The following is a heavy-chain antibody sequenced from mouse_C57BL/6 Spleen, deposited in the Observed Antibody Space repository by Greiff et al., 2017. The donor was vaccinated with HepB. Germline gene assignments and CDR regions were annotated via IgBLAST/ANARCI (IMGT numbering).Heavy chain of an antibody. V-gene: IGHV1-53*01. CDR2: INPSNGGT. J-gene: IGHJ3*01. D-gene: IGHD4-1*01. CDR3: ARSHWDDAWFAY. CDR1: GYTFTSYW. Sequence: VKLVESGTELVKPGASVKLSCKASGYTFTSYWMHWVKQRPGQGLEWIGNINPSNGGTNYNEKFKSKATLTVDKSSSTAYMQLSSLTSEDSAVYYCARSHWDDAWFAYWGQGTLVTVSA.